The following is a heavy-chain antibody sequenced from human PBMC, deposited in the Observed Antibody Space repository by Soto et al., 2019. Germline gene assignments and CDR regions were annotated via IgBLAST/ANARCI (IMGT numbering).Heavy chain of an antibody. Sequence: QVQLVESGGGVVQPGRSLRLSCAASGFTFSSYGMHWVRQAPGKGLEWVAVIWYDGSNKYYADSVKGRFTISRDNSKNTLELQMNSLRAEDTAVYYGAREVVGATSLGYWGQGTLVTVSS. J-gene: IGHJ4*02. CDR1: GFTFSSYG. V-gene: IGHV3-33*01. CDR2: IWYDGSNK. CDR3: AREVVGATSLGY. D-gene: IGHD1-26*01.